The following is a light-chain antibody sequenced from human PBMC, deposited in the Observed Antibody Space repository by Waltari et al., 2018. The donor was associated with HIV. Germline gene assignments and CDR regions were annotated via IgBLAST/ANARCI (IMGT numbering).Light chain of an antibody. CDR1: SSNIGTNYD. J-gene: IGLJ1*01. CDR3: QSYDTSLGGFYV. V-gene: IGLV1-40*01. Sequence: QSVLTQPPSVSGAPGQRVTIACSGSSSNIGTNYDVQWYQPLPGTAPKLLIYGDYNRPSGVPDRFTGSKSGTSASLAITGLQPEDEADYYCQSYDTSLGGFYVFGTGTKVTVL. CDR2: GDY.